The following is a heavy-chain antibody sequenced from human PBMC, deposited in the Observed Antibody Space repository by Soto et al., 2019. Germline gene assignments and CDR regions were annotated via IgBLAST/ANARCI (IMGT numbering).Heavy chain of an antibody. CDR1: GFTFSNYA. CDR3: AKGLVPAAKTSLNDY. V-gene: IGHV3-23*01. Sequence: GGSLRLSCAASGFTFSNYAMTWVRQAPGKGLEWVSTISDNGGSTFYADSVKGRFTISRDNSRKTLYLQMNSLRAEDTAVYYCAKGLVPAAKTSLNDYWGQGTLVSVSS. CDR2: ISDNGGST. D-gene: IGHD2-2*01. J-gene: IGHJ4*02.